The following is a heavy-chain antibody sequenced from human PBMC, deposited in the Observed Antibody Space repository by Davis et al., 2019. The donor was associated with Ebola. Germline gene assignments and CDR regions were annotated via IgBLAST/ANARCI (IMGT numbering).Heavy chain of an antibody. CDR2: IRSKGYNYAT. Sequence: GESLKISCAASGFTFSGSTMHWVRQASGKGLEWVGPIRSKGYNYATAYGASVKGRFTISRDDSKNTAYLQMNSLKTEDTAVYYCSGSGSGKPDYWGQGTLVTVSS. CDR1: GFTFSGST. D-gene: IGHD3-10*01. CDR3: SGSGSGKPDY. J-gene: IGHJ4*02. V-gene: IGHV3-73*01.